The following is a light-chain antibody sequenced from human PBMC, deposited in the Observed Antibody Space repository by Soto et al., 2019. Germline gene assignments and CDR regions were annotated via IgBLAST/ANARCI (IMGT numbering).Light chain of an antibody. CDR1: SSDVGGCDC. Sequence: QSALTQPASVSGSPGQSITISCTGTSSDVGGCDCVSWYQQHPGKAPKLMIYEVNNRPSGVSNRFSGSKSGNTASLTISGLQAEDEYDYYCSSFTSPSTYVFGTGTKLTVL. J-gene: IGLJ1*01. V-gene: IGLV2-14*01. CDR2: EVN. CDR3: SSFTSPSTYV.